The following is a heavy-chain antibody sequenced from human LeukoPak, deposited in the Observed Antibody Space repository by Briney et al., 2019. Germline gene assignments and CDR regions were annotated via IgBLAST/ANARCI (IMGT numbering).Heavy chain of an antibody. V-gene: IGHV4-59*01. CDR2: IHYSGTT. CDR1: SGSISSYY. D-gene: IGHD1-26*01. Sequence: SSETLSLTCTVSSGSISSYYWSWIRQPPGKGLEWIGYIHYSGTTDYNPSLESRVTISVDTSNNQFSLKVYSVTAADTAVYYCARSSGAYQSFDYWGQGTLVPVSS. CDR3: ARSSGAYQSFDY. J-gene: IGHJ4*02.